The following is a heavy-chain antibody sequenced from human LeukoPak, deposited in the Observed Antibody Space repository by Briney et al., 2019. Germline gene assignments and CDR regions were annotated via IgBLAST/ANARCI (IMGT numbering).Heavy chain of an antibody. J-gene: IGHJ4*02. V-gene: IGHV3-23*01. CDR3: AKEFGSGLFDY. D-gene: IGHD6-19*01. CDR1: GFTFSSYG. Sequence: GGSLRLSCAASGFTFSSYGMSWVRQTPGKGLEWVSSISGSGGGTYFADSVKGRFTISRDNSKNTVYLQMNSLRAEDTALYYCAKEFGSGLFDYWGQGTLVTVSS. CDR2: ISGSGGGT.